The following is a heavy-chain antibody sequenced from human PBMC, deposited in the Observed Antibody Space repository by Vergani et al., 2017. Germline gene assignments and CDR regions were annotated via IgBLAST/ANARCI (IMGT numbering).Heavy chain of an antibody. CDR1: GGSFSGYY. V-gene: IGHV4-34*01. CDR2: INHSGST. Sequence: QVQLQQWGAGLLKPSETLSLTCAAYGGSFSGYYWSWIRQPPGKGLEWIGEINHSGSTNYNPSLKSRVTISVDTSKNQFSLKLSAVTAADTAVYYCARGAQYWSSTSCYTFPFDYWGQGTLVTVSS. D-gene: IGHD2-2*02. J-gene: IGHJ4*02. CDR3: ARGAQYWSSTSCYTFPFDY.